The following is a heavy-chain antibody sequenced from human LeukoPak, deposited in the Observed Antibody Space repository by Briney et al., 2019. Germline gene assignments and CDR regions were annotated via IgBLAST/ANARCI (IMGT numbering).Heavy chain of an antibody. D-gene: IGHD3-10*01. CDR3: AKVRPVGESPRGVQRGYYYYYMDV. Sequence: GGSLRLSCSASGFTFSSYGMHWVRQAPGKGLEWVAFIRYDGSNKYYADSVKGRFTISRDNSKNTLYLQMNSLRAEDTAVYYCAKVRPVGESPRGVQRGYYYYYMDVWGKGTTVTVSS. CDR2: IRYDGSNK. CDR1: GFTFSSYG. J-gene: IGHJ6*03. V-gene: IGHV3-30*02.